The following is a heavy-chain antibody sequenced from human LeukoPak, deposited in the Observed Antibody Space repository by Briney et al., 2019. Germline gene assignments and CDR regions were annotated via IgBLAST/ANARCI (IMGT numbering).Heavy chain of an antibody. V-gene: IGHV4-34*01. D-gene: IGHD6-13*01. CDR3: ARGHPVCSSPRRWFDP. CDR1: GGSFSGYY. Sequence: SETLSLTCAVYGGSFSGYYWSWIRQPPGKGLEWIGEINHSGSTNYNPSLKSRVTISVDTSKNQFSLKLSSVTAADTAVYYCARGHPVCSSPRRWFDPWGQGTLVTVSS. J-gene: IGHJ5*02. CDR2: INHSGST.